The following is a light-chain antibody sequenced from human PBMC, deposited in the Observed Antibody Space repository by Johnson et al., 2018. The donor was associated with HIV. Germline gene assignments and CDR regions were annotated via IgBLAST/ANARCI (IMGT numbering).Light chain of an antibody. V-gene: IGLV1-51*02. CDR3: GTWHSSLSAGGV. CDR2: ENN. CDR1: SSSIVNNC. J-gene: IGLJ1*01. Sequence: QSVLTQPPSVSAAPGQKVTISCSGSSSSIVNNCVSWYQQLPGTAPKLLIYENNKRPSGIPDRFSGSKSGTSATLAITGLQTGDEADYYCGTWHSSLSAGGVFGTGTKVTVL.